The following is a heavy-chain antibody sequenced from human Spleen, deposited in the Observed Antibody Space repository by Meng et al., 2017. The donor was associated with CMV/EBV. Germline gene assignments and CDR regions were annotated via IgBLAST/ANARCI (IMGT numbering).Heavy chain of an antibody. J-gene: IGHJ6*02. CDR3: ATDLYAPGYYGMDV. D-gene: IGHD2-8*01. CDR1: GFRFSDYA. V-gene: IGHV3-48*03. Sequence: GESLKISCAASGFRFSDYAMNWVRQAPGEGLEWVSYISAAFISGAFSPIYYADSVKGRFTVSRDNARNSLYLQMNSLRAEDTAVYYCATDLYAPGYYGMDVWGQGTTVTVSS. CDR2: ISAAFISGAFSPI.